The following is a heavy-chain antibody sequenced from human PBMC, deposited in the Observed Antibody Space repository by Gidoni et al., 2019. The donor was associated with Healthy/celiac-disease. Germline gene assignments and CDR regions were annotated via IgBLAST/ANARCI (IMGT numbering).Heavy chain of an antibody. CDR2: FMPIFGTA. CDR1: GGTFSIYA. V-gene: IGHV1-69*01. J-gene: IGHJ4*01. Sequence: VQLVQSGAEVKKPGSSVRVSCRAFGGTFSIYATTWVRQAPGQGLEGMGGFMPIFGTANYAQKFQGRVTMTADESTSTAYMDLSSLRSEDTAVYYCVNSEYDYWGHGTLVTVSS. CDR3: VNSEYDY. D-gene: IGHD2-2*01.